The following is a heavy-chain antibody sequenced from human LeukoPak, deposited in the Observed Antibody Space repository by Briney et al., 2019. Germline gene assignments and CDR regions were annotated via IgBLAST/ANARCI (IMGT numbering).Heavy chain of an antibody. V-gene: IGHV1-2*06. Sequence: ASVKVSCKASGYTFTSYYMHWVRQAPGQGLEWMGRINPNSGGTNYAQKFQGRVTMTRDTSISTAYMELSRLRSDDTAVYYCARVNFYGGYFDYWGQGTLVTVSS. CDR1: GYTFTSYY. CDR2: INPNSGGT. CDR3: ARVNFYGGYFDY. D-gene: IGHD4/OR15-4a*01. J-gene: IGHJ4*02.